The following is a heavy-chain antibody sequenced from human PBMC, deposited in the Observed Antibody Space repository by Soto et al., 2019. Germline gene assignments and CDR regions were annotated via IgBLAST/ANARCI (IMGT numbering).Heavy chain of an antibody. Sequence: EVQLLESGGGLVPPGGSLRLSCAASGFTFSSYTMNWVRQAPGKGLEWVSAITSSGGTTYYADSVKGRFTVSRDNSENTLYLQMNSLRVEDTAEYYCAKDRGGRAIFGVVIIDGMDVWGQGTTVTVSS. CDR2: ITSSGGTT. CDR1: GFTFSSYT. CDR3: AKDRGGRAIFGVVIIDGMDV. J-gene: IGHJ6*02. V-gene: IGHV3-23*01. D-gene: IGHD3-3*01.